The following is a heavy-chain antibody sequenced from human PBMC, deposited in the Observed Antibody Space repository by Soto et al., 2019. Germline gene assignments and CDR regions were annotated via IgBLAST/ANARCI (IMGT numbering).Heavy chain of an antibody. CDR2: ISSTSTYT. J-gene: IGHJ4*02. CDR1: GFTFRSYA. Sequence: PVGSLRLSCAASGFTFRSYAMNWVRQTQEKGLEWVSSISSTSTYTHYADSVKGRFTISRDNANNSLFLQMNSLRAEDTAIYYCATDLALAGNYWGQGALVTVSS. CDR3: ATDLALAGNY. V-gene: IGHV3-21*01. D-gene: IGHD6-19*01.